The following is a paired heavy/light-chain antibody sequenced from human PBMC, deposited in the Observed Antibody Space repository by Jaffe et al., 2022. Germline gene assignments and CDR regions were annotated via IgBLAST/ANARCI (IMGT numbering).Light chain of an antibody. CDR3: QQLNSYLTEYT. CDR1: QGISSY. CDR2: AAS. J-gene: IGKJ2*01. V-gene: IGKV1-9*01. Sequence: DIQLTQSPSFLSASVGDRVTITCRASQGISSYLAWYQQKPGKAPKLLIYAASTLQSGVPSRFSGSGSGTEFTLTISSLQPEDFATYYCQQLNSYLTEYTFGQGTKLEIK.
Heavy chain of an antibody. J-gene: IGHJ6*03. Sequence: QVQLQESGPGLVKPSETLSLTCTVSGGSISSYYWSWIRQPPGKGLEWIGYIYYSGSTNYNPSLKSRVTISVDTSKNQFSLKLSSVTAADTAVYYCARSRYYYDRRQGYYYYYMDVWGKGTTVTVSS. CDR1: GGSISSYY. CDR2: IYYSGST. V-gene: IGHV4-59*01. CDR3: ARSRYYYDRRQGYYYYYMDV. D-gene: IGHD3-22*01.